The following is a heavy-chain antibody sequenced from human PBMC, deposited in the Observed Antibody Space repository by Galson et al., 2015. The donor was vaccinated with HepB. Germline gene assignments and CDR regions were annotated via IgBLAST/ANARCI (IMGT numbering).Heavy chain of an antibody. CDR1: GFTVSSNY. CDR3: ARWSATVTTTGAAFDI. J-gene: IGHJ3*02. V-gene: IGHV3-66*01. CDR2: IYSGGST. Sequence: SLRLSCAASGFTVSSNYMSWVRQAPRKGLEWVSVIYSGGSTYYADSVKGRFTISRDNSKNTLYLQMNSLRAEDTAVYYCARWSATVTTTGAAFDIWGQGTMVTVSS. D-gene: IGHD4-17*01.